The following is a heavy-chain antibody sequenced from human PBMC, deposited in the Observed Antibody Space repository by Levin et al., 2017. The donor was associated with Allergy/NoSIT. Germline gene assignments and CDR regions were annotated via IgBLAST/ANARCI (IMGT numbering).Heavy chain of an antibody. CDR3: ARETDWFDP. V-gene: IGHV4-61*01. Sequence: ASETLSLTCTVSGGSVSSGSYYWSWIRQPPGKGLEWIGYIYYSGSTNYNPSLKSRVTISVDTSKNQFSLKLSSVTAADTAVYYCARETDWFDPWGQGTLVTVSS. CDR1: GGSVSSGSYY. J-gene: IGHJ5*02. CDR2: IYYSGST.